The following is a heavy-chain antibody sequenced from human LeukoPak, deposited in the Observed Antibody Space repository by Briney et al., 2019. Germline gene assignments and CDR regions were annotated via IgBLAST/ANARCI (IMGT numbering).Heavy chain of an antibody. J-gene: IGHJ4*02. CDR2: IYYSGST. CDR1: GGSISSGGYY. Sequence: PSETLSLTCTVSGGSISSGGYYWSWIRQHPGKGLEWIGYIYYSGSTYYNPSLKSRVTISVDTSKNQFSLKLSSVTAADTAVYYCARVAASGGYSYGKYYFDYWGQGTLVTVSS. V-gene: IGHV4-31*03. D-gene: IGHD5-18*01. CDR3: ARVAASGGYSYGKYYFDY.